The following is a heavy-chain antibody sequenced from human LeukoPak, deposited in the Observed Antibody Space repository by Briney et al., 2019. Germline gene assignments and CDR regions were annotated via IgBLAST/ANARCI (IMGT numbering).Heavy chain of an antibody. CDR2: IQYSGGIR. Sequence: GGSLRLSCAASGFTFSSYGMHWIRQAPGRGLEWVAYIQYSGGIRKYADSVKGRFTTSRDNSKNTLLLQMNTLKTEDTAVYYCAKKRPGDGDIFDYWGQGTLLTVSS. J-gene: IGHJ4*02. CDR3: AKKRPGDGDIFDY. D-gene: IGHD2-21*02. CDR1: GFTFSSYG. V-gene: IGHV3-30*02.